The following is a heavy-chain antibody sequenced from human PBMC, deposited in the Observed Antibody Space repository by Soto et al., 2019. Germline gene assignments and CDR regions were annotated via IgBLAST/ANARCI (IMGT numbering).Heavy chain of an antibody. CDR1: GFTFSSYG. Sequence: LRLSCAASGFTFSSYGMHLVRQAPGKGLEWVAVIWYDGSNKYYADSVKGRFTISRDNSKNTLYLQMNSLRAEDTAVYYCARGGLYSSSSGHGMDVWGQGTTVTVSS. D-gene: IGHD6-6*01. V-gene: IGHV3-33*01. J-gene: IGHJ6*02. CDR3: ARGGLYSSSSGHGMDV. CDR2: IWYDGSNK.